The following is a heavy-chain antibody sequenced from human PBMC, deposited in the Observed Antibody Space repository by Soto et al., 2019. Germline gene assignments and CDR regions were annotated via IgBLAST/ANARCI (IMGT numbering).Heavy chain of an antibody. V-gene: IGHV3-9*01. Sequence: EVQLVESGGGLVQPGRSLRLSRVGSGFTFDDYGMHWVRQAPGKGVEWVSGISWDSYSIGYADSVKGRFTISRENAKNSLYLQMNSLKSEDTALYYCAKARGGMDYWGQGTLVTVSS. J-gene: IGHJ4*02. CDR3: AKARGGMDY. D-gene: IGHD3-16*01. CDR2: ISWDSYSI. CDR1: GFTFDDYG.